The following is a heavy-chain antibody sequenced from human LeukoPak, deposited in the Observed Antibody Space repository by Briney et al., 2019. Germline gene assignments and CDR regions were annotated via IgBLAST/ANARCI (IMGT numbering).Heavy chain of an antibody. V-gene: IGHV3-23*01. CDR3: ATGKAVVGAAGPDY. D-gene: IGHD2-15*01. J-gene: IGHJ4*02. Sequence: GESLRLSCTASGFTFSGFAMIWVRQAPGKGLQLVSSISAGSSNKYYADSVKGWFTISRDNSKNALYLQMNSLRAEDTAIYYCATGKAVVGAAGPDYWGQGTPVTVSS. CDR1: GFTFSGFA. CDR2: ISAGSSNK.